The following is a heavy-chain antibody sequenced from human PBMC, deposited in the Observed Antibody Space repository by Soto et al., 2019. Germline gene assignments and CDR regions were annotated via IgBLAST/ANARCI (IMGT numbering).Heavy chain of an antibody. J-gene: IGHJ5*02. D-gene: IGHD1-26*01. CDR2: IIPIFGTA. CDR1: GGTFSSYA. Sequence: ASVKVSCKASGGTFSSYAISWARQAPGQGLEWIGGIIPIFGTANYAQKFQGRVTITADESTSTAYMELSSLRSEDTAVYYCASSGGSYGVDWFDPWGQGTLVTVSS. V-gene: IGHV1-69*13. CDR3: ASSGGSYGVDWFDP.